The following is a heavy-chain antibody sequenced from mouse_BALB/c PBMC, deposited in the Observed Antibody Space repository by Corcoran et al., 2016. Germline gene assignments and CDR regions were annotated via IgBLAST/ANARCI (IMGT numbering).Heavy chain of an antibody. D-gene: IGHD2-10*02. CDR2: INTNTGEP. J-gene: IGHJ2*01. CDR1: GYTFTNYG. CDR3: ARGQYGNYV. Sequence: QIQLVQSGPELKKPGETVKISCKASGYTFTNYGMNWVKQAPGKGFKWMGWINTNTGEPTYAEEFKGRFAFSLETSASTAYLQINNLRDEDTASYFCARGQYGNYVWGQGTTLTVSS. V-gene: IGHV9-3*02.